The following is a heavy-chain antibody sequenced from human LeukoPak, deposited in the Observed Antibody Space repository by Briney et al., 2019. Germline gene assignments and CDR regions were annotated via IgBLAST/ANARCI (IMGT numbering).Heavy chain of an antibody. Sequence: SETLSLTCTVSGASISNYYCSWVRQTPAKGLEWMGHIHTSGESRYYPSLESRLTMSIDTSRNQLSLKLTSVTAADTAVYFCARLGSYHDFWGQGALVTVSS. J-gene: IGHJ4*02. CDR2: IHTSGES. D-gene: IGHD1-26*01. CDR3: ARLGSYHDF. CDR1: GASISNYY. V-gene: IGHV4-4*09.